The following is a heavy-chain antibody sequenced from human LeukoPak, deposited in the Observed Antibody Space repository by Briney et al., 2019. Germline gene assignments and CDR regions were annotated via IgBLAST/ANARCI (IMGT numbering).Heavy chain of an antibody. Sequence: ASVEVSCKASGGTFSSYAISWVRQAPGQGLEWMGGIIPIFGTANYAQKFQGRVTITADKSTSTAYMELSSLRSEDTAVYYCAREGGRRYGSGSDFDYWGQGTLVTVSS. J-gene: IGHJ4*02. CDR2: IIPIFGTA. CDR1: GGTFSSYA. CDR3: AREGGRRYGSGSDFDY. V-gene: IGHV1-69*06. D-gene: IGHD3-10*01.